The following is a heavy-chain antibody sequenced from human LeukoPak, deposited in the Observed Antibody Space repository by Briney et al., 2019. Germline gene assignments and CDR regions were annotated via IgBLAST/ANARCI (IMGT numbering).Heavy chain of an antibody. CDR2: ISAYNGHT. J-gene: IGHJ4*02. CDR1: GYTFTSYG. D-gene: IGHD5-24*01. CDR3: VRRDVYNRLNDY. Sequence: SVKVSCKASGYTFTSYGISWVRQAPGQGLEWMGWISAYNGHTNYTQKLQGRATMTTDTPTSTAYMELRRLRSDDTAVYFCVRRDVYNRLNDYWGQGTLVTVSS. V-gene: IGHV1-18*01.